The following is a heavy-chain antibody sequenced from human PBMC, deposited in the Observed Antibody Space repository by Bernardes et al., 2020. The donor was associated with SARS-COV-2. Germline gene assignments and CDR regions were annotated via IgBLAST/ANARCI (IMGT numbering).Heavy chain of an antibody. D-gene: IGHD3-22*01. CDR2: LYYSGST. Sequence: SETLSLTCTVSGGSIRDFYWAWIRQSPGKGLEWIGHLYYSGSTIYNPSLKSRVTISVDTSRNQFSLKLSSVTAADTAVYYCARQQTFYYDKRGHWLNYYFDYGRQGTLV. CDR3: ARQQTFYYDKRGHWLNYYFDY. V-gene: IGHV4-59*08. J-gene: IGHJ4*02. CDR1: GGSIRDFY.